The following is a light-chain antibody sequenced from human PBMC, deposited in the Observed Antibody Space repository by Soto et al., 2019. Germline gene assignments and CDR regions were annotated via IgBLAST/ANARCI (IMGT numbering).Light chain of an antibody. CDR2: GAS. J-gene: IGKJ5*01. Sequence: EIAWTQSPGTRALSPGGRGTLSCLASQSVSNNYLAWYQQKPGQDPRLLIYGASNRATGIPDRFSGSGSGTDFTLTISSLEPEDFAVYYCQQRSNWPITCGQGTRREIK. CDR1: QSVSNNY. CDR3: QQRSNWPIT. V-gene: IGKV3D-20*02.